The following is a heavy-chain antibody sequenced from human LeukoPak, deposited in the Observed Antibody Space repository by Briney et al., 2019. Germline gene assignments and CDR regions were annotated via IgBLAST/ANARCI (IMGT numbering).Heavy chain of an antibody. CDR1: GLTFSSYS. J-gene: IGHJ4*02. CDR2: ISSSSSTI. D-gene: IGHD3-10*01. CDR3: AREVIN. V-gene: IGHV3-48*01. Sequence: GGSLRLACAASGLTFSSYSMYWVRQAPGKGLEWVSYISSSSSTIYYADSVKGRFTISRDNAKNSLYLQMNSLRAEDTAVYYCAREVINWGQGTLVTVSS.